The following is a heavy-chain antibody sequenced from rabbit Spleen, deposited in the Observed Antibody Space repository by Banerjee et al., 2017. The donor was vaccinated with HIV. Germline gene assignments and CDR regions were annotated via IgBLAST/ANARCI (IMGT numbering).Heavy chain of an antibody. CDR2: INMVTGKS. V-gene: IGHV1S45*01. J-gene: IGHJ4*01. CDR1: GVSFGDKDV. CDR3: GSGYGSVKYAFKL. D-gene: IGHD5-1*01. Sequence: QEQLVESGGGLVKPEGSLTLTCEASGVSFGDKDVMCWVRQAPGKGLEWITCINMVTGKSVYASWAKGRFTISKTSSTMVTLQMPSLTAADTATYYCGSGYGSVKYAFKLWGPGTLVTVS.